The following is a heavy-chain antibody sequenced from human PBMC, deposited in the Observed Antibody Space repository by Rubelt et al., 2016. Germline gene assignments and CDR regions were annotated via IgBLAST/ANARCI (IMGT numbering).Heavy chain of an antibody. D-gene: IGHD2/OR15-2a*01. Sequence: EVQLVESGGGLVQPGGSLRLSCAASGFSFNIYEMNWVRQAPGKGLEWVSYITARGGARYYAYAVKGRFTVSRDNAKNLLYLQMNNVTGDDTALYYCVRDEYGVGGDTWGQGTLVTVSS. V-gene: IGHV3-48*03. CDR1: GFSFNIYE. CDR3: VRDEYGVGGDT. J-gene: IGHJ5*02. CDR2: ITARGGAR.